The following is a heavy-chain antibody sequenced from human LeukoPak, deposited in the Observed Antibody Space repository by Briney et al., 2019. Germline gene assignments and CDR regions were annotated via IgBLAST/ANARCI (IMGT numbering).Heavy chain of an antibody. CDR3: AREGFTGASLRAFDV. J-gene: IGHJ3*01. D-gene: IGHD1-1*01. Sequence: PGGSLRLSCVGSRFSLSDHYMGWIRQGPGQGLEWVAYLGLTDTTVYYADSARGRFTVSRDKAHNSFHLHMDRLTVEDTAVYYCAREGFTGASLRAFDVWGQATMVTVSS. CDR2: LGLTDTTV. CDR1: RFSLSDHY. V-gene: IGHV3-11*04.